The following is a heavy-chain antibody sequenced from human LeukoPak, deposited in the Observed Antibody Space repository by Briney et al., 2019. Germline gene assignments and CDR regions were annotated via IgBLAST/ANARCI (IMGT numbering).Heavy chain of an antibody. CDR1: GYIFTTYW. V-gene: IGHV5-51*01. CDR3: ARGGERGSWYGGNWFDP. D-gene: IGHD6-13*01. CDR2: IYPGGSDT. J-gene: IGHJ5*02. Sequence: ESLKISCKTSGYIFTTYWIVWVRQMRGKGLEWRGIIYPGGSDTKYSASFQCQVTIPGDKSIRTAYMQWSSLKASDTAMYYCARGGERGSWYGGNWFDPWGQGTLVTVSS.